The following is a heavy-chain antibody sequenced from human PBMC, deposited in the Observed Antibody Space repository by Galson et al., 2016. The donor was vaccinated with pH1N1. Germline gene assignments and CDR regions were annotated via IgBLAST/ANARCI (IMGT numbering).Heavy chain of an antibody. J-gene: IGHJ4*02. D-gene: IGHD6-13*01. Sequence: SLTCTVSSGSVSGANYYWTWIRQSAGKGLEWIGRIYFSGSTSYNPSLRGRVSISVDTSKNQFSLDLTSVTAADTAVYYCARGRAKGGAGAGSSPYYFDFWGLGTRVTVSS. CDR1: SGSVSGANYY. V-gene: IGHV4-61*02. CDR2: IYFSGST. CDR3: ARGRAKGGAGAGSSPYYFDF.